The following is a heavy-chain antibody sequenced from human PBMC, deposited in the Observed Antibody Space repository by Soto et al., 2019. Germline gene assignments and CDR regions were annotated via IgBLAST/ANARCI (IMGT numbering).Heavy chain of an antibody. CDR2: ISAYNGNT. Sequence: GASVKVSCKASGYTFTSYGISWVRQAPGQGLEWMGWISAYNGNTNYAQKLQGRVTMTTDTSTSTAYMELRSLRSDDTAVYYCARDRNVLRFLEWSTNWFDPWGQGTLVTVSS. D-gene: IGHD3-3*01. CDR3: ARDRNVLRFLEWSTNWFDP. V-gene: IGHV1-18*01. J-gene: IGHJ5*02. CDR1: GYTFTSYG.